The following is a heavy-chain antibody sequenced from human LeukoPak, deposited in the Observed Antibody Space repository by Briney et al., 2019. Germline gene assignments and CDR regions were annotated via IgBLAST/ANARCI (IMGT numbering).Heavy chain of an antibody. J-gene: IGHJ4*02. V-gene: IGHV1-24*01. CDR3: AMGSYYGRL. CDR1: GYTLTELS. CDR2: FDPEDGET. D-gene: IGHD1-26*01. Sequence: ASVTVSCTVSGYTLTELSMHWVRQAPGKGREWMGGFDPEDGETIYAQKFQGRVAMTEDTSTDTAYMELSSLRSEDTAVYYCAMGSYYGRLWGQGTLVTVSS.